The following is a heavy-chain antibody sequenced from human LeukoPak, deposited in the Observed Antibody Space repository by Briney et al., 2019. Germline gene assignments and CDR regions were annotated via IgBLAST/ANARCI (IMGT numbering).Heavy chain of an antibody. CDR2: IYPGDSDT. V-gene: IGHV5-51*01. D-gene: IGHD5-18*01. CDR3: ARPSTGHSYGL. J-gene: IGHJ4*02. Sequence: GESLKISCKGFGYSFTSYWIGWVRQMPGKGLEWMGIIYPGDSDTRYSPSFQGQVTISADKSISTAYLQWSSLRASDTAIYYCARPSTGHSYGLWGQGTLVTVSS. CDR1: GYSFTSYW.